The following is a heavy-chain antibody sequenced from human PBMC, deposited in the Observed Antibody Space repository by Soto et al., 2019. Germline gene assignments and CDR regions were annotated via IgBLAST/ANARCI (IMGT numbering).Heavy chain of an antibody. D-gene: IGHD2-2*01. V-gene: IGHV3-33*01. CDR1: GFTFSSYG. Sequence: GGSLRLSCAASGFTFSSYGMHWVRQAPGKGLEWVAVIWYDGSNKYYADSVKGRFTISRDNSKNTLYLQMNSLRAEDTAVYYCARENCSSTSCYFVFDYWGQGTLVTVSS. CDR3: ARENCSSTSCYFVFDY. J-gene: IGHJ4*02. CDR2: IWYDGSNK.